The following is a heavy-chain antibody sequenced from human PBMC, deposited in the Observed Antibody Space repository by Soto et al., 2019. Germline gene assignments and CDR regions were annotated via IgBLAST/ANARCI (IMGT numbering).Heavy chain of an antibody. V-gene: IGHV3-43*01. D-gene: IGHD3-9*01. Sequence: PGGSLRLSCAASGFTFDDYTMHWVRQAPGKGLEWVSLISWDGGSTYYADSVKGRFTISRDNSKNSLYLQMNSLRTEDTALYYCAKDIATPGYFDWFRYPYYYGMDVWGQGTTVTVSS. J-gene: IGHJ6*02. CDR1: GFTFDDYT. CDR2: ISWDGGST. CDR3: AKDIATPGYFDWFRYPYYYGMDV.